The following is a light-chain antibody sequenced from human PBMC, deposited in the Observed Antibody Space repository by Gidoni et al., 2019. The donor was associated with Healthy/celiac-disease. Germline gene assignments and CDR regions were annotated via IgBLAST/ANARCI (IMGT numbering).Light chain of an antibody. V-gene: IGKV1-5*03. J-gene: IGKJ2*01. CDR3: QQYNSYQYT. CDR1: QSISSW. CDR2: KAS. Sequence: DIQMTQSPSTLSASVGDRVTITCRASQSISSWFAWYQQKPGKAPKLLNYKASSLESGVPSRFSGSGSGTEFTLTISSLQPDDFATYYCQQYNSYQYTFGQXTKLEIK.